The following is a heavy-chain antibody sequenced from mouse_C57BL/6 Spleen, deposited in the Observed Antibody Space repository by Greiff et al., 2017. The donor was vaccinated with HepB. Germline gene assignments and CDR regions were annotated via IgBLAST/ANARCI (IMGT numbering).Heavy chain of an antibody. CDR3: ARPSYYDYDGPFAY. Sequence: QVQLQQSGAELVKPGASVKLSCKASGYTFTSYWLQWVKQRPGQGLEWIGEIDPSDSYTNYNQKFKGKATLTVDTSSSTAYMQLSSLTSEDSAVYYCARPSYYDYDGPFAYWGQGTLVTVSA. J-gene: IGHJ3*01. V-gene: IGHV1-50*01. CDR2: IDPSDSYT. CDR1: GYTFTSYW. D-gene: IGHD2-4*01.